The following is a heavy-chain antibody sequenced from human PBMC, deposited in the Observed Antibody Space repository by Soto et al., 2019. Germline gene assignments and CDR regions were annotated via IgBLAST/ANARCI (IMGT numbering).Heavy chain of an antibody. CDR2: ISGRGRTT. J-gene: IGHJ3*01. D-gene: IGHD3-10*01. V-gene: IGHV3-23*01. CDR1: GFTFSTYA. Sequence: EVQLLESGGGLVQPGGSLRLSCAASGFTFSTYAMSWVRQAPGKGLEWVSGISGRGRTTSYADSVKGRFTLSSDNSKNTLYLQMNRVTAEATAVFYCTKDQVDMRHYGSGMWGHGTMVILSS. CDR3: TKDQVDMRHYGSGM.